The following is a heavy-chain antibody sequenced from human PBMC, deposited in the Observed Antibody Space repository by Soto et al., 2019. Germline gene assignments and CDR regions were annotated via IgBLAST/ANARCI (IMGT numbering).Heavy chain of an antibody. Sequence: VQLQESGPGLVKPSQTLSLTCTVSGGPITNYWSWIRQHPGKGLEWIGYIYDSGSTYYNPSLKSRVTMSLDTSKNQLSLKLNSVTAADTAVYYCARVNLDYVTGMDVWGQGTTVTVSS. D-gene: IGHD4-17*01. CDR2: IYDSGST. CDR3: ARVNLDYVTGMDV. CDR1: GGPITNY. J-gene: IGHJ6*02. V-gene: IGHV4-31*03.